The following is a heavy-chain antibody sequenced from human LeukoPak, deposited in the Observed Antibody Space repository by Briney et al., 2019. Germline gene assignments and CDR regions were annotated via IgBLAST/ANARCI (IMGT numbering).Heavy chain of an antibody. CDR1: GFTFSSYA. CDR3: AKDHRYCSSTRCRDWFDP. J-gene: IGHJ5*02. V-gene: IGHV3-23*01. D-gene: IGHD2-2*01. Sequence: GGSLRLSCAASGFTFSSYAMSWVRQAPGKGLEWVSAISGSGGSTYYADSVKGRFTISRDNSKNTLYLQMNSLRAEETAVYYCAKDHRYCSSTRCRDWFDPWAQGTLVTVSS. CDR2: ISGSGGST.